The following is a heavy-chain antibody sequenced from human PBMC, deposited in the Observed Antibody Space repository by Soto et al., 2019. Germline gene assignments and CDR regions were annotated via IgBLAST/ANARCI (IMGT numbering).Heavy chain of an antibody. CDR1: GFTFSSYW. V-gene: IGHV3-7*03. CDR2: IKQDGSEK. Sequence: GGSLRLSCAASGFTFSSYWMSWVRQAPGKGLEWVANIKQDGSEKYYVDSVKGRFTISRDNAKNSLYLQMNSLRAEDTAVYYCARDAVVPAAIRPKGYHYYGMDVWGQGTTVTSP. CDR3: ARDAVVPAAIRPKGYHYYGMDV. D-gene: IGHD2-2*02. J-gene: IGHJ6*02.